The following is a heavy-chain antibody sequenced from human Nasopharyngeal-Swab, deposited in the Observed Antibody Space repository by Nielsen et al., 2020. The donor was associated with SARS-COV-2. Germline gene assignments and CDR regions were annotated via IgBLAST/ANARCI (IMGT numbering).Heavy chain of an antibody. CDR3: AKGWQWLVRDAFDI. CDR1: GFTFSSYA. CDR2: ISGSGGRT. V-gene: IGHV3-23*01. D-gene: IGHD6-19*01. J-gene: IGHJ3*02. Sequence: GESLKISCAASGFTFSSYAISWVRQAPGKGLEWVSAISGSGGRTYYANSVKGRFTITRDNSKNTLYLQMNRMRAEDTAVYYCAKGWQWLVRDAFDIWGQGTMVTVSS.